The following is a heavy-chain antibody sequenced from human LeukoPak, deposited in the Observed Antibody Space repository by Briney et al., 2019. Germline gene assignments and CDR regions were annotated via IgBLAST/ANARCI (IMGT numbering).Heavy chain of an antibody. V-gene: IGHV3-33*08. J-gene: IGHJ4*02. CDR1: GFTFSSYG. CDR3: AKGSGSYQPYYFDY. Sequence: LPGGSLRLSCAASGFTFSSYGMHWVRQAPGKGLEWVAVIWYDGSNEYYADSVKGRFTISRDNSKNTLYLQMNSLRAEDTAVYYCAKGSGSYQPYYFDYWGQGTLVTVSS. D-gene: IGHD1-26*01. CDR2: IWYDGSNE.